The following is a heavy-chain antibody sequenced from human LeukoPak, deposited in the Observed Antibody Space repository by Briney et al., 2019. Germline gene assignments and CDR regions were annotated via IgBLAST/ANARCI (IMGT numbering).Heavy chain of an antibody. Sequence: SQTLSLTCTVSGGSISSGGYYWSWIRQHPGKGLEWIGYIYYSGSTYYNPSLKSRVTISVDTSKNQFSLKLSSVTAAVRPVYYWARRMVRGVAKYNWFDPWGQGTLVTVSS. CDR3: ARRMVRGVAKYNWFDP. J-gene: IGHJ5*02. D-gene: IGHD3-10*01. CDR2: IYYSGST. V-gene: IGHV4-31*03. CDR1: GGSISSGGYY.